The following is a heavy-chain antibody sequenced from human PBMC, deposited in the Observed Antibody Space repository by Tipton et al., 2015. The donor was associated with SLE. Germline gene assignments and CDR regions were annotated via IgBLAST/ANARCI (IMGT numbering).Heavy chain of an antibody. CDR2: LKSKTEGETA. J-gene: IGHJ4*02. CDR3: TTGIVGAQNY. CDR1: GLTFSRAW. D-gene: IGHD1-26*01. Sequence: SGLTFSRAWMSWVRQAPGKGLEWVGRLKSKTEGETADYTAPVKGRFTISRDDSKNKVYLQMNSLKTDDTAVYYCTTGIVGAQNYWGQGILVTVSS. V-gene: IGHV3-15*01.